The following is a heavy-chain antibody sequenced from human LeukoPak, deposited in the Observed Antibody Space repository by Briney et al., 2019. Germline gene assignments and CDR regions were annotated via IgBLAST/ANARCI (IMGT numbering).Heavy chain of an antibody. CDR3: VKGGYDYVEVAYFDF. CDR1: GLSFYNYA. V-gene: IGHV3-23*01. CDR2: IIASSGST. J-gene: IGHJ4*02. Sequence: GGALRLSCAASGLSFYNYAMSWGRQAPGEGLGWGSIIIASSGSTFYADSVKGRFTISRDNSKNTLYLQMNGLRVADTAVYYCVKGGYDYVEVAYFDFWGQGTLVTVSS. D-gene: IGHD5-12*01.